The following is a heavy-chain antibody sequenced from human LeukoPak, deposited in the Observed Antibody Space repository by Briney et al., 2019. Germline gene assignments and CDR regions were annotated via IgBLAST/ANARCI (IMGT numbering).Heavy chain of an antibody. D-gene: IGHD3-3*01. J-gene: IGHJ3*02. V-gene: IGHV4-31*03. CDR2: IYYSGST. Sequence: PSETLSLTCTVSGGSISSGGYYWSWIRQHPGTGLEWIGYIYYSGSTYYNPSLKSRVTISVDTSKNQFSLKLSSVTAADTAVYYCARAPGGYYDFWSGYYLDAFDIWGQGTMVTVSS. CDR3: ARAPGGYYDFWSGYYLDAFDI. CDR1: GGSISSGGYY.